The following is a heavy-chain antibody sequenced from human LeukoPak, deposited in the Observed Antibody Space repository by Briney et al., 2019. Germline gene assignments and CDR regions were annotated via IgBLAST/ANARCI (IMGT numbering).Heavy chain of an antibody. CDR3: AREALGSYGGNPKGFDY. CDR2: IIPILGIA. V-gene: IGHV1-69*04. J-gene: IGHJ4*02. D-gene: IGHD4-23*01. Sequence: SVKVSCKASGGTFSSYGISWVRQAPGQGLEWMGRIIPILGIANYAQKFQGRVTITADKSTSTAYMELSSLRSEDTAVYYCAREALGSYGGNPKGFDYWGQGTLVTVSS. CDR1: GGTFSSYG.